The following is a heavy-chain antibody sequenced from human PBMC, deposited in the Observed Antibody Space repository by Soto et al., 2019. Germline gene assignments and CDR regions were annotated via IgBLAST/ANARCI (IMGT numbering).Heavy chain of an antibody. CDR2: IYYSGGT. CDR1: GGSISSGDYY. D-gene: IGHD3-3*01. Sequence: PSETLSLTCTVSGGSISSGDYYWSWIRQPPGKGLEWIGYIYYSGGTYYNPSLKSRVTISVDTSKNQFSLKLSSVTAADTAVYYCARGGDPDFWSGYWTFDYWGQGTLVTVSS. V-gene: IGHV4-30-4*01. CDR3: ARGGDPDFWSGYWTFDY. J-gene: IGHJ4*02.